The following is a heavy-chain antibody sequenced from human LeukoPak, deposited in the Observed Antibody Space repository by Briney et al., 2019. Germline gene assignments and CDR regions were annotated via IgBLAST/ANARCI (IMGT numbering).Heavy chain of an antibody. CDR3: ARSSGYYSSLFYMHV. Sequence: ASVKVSCKASGYTFTSYYMHRVRQAPGQGLEWVGIINPSGDPTTYAQKFQGRVTMTSDMSTSTVYMELSSLRSEGTAVYYCARSSGYYSSLFYMHVWGKGTTVTVSS. CDR2: INPSGDPT. V-gene: IGHV1-46*01. J-gene: IGHJ6*03. CDR1: GYTFTSYY. D-gene: IGHD3-22*01.